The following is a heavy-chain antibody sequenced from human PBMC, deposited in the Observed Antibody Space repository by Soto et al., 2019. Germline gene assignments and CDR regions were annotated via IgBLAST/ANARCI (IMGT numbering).Heavy chain of an antibody. CDR2: ISGSGGNK. J-gene: IGHJ6*02. D-gene: IGHD3-10*01. V-gene: IGHV3-23*01. Sequence: PGGSLRLSCAASGFTFSSYAMSWVRQAPGKGLEWVSAISGSGGNKYYADSVKGRFTISRDNSKNTLYLQMNSLRAEDTAVYYCAKDGVPPRGYYYYGMDVWGQGTTVTVSS. CDR1: GFTFSSYA. CDR3: AKDGVPPRGYYYYGMDV.